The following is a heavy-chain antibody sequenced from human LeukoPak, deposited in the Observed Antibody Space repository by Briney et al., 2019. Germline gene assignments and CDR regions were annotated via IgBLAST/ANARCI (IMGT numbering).Heavy chain of an antibody. Sequence: ASVKVFCKASRYTFTGYYMHWVRQAPGQGLEWMGIINPSTGSTTYAQKFQDRVTMTTDMSTSTVHMELSSLRSEDTAVYHCARGLCSGGNCYPYFDSWGQGTLVTVSS. CDR1: RYTFTGYY. D-gene: IGHD2-15*01. CDR2: INPSTGST. CDR3: ARGLCSGGNCYPYFDS. V-gene: IGHV1-46*01. J-gene: IGHJ4*02.